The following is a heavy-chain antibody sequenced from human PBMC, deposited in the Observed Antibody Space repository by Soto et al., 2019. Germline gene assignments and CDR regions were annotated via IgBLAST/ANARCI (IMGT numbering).Heavy chain of an antibody. D-gene: IGHD6-6*01. V-gene: IGHV1-69*01. CDR2: IIPIFGTA. CDR3: ARAAESASIAARAISLEYGMEV. CDR1: GVTFSSYA. Sequence: QVQLVQSGAEVKQPGSSVKVSCKASGVTFSSYAISWVRQAPGQGLEWMGGIIPIFGTANYAQKFQGRVTITADESTSTAYMELSSLRSEDTAVYYCARAAESASIAARAISLEYGMEVWGQGTTVTVSS. J-gene: IGHJ6*02.